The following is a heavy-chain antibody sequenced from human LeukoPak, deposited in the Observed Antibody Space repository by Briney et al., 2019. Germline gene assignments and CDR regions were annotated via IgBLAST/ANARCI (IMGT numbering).Heavy chain of an antibody. CDR1: GYTFTGYY. V-gene: IGHV1-2*02. Sequence: ASVKVSCKASGYTFTGYYMHWVRQAPGQGLEWMEWINPNSGGTNYAQKFQGRVTMTRDTSISTAYMELSRLRSDDTAVYYCARGVQGSMITFGGVIVNWGQGTLVTVSS. CDR2: INPNSGGT. D-gene: IGHD3-16*02. CDR3: ARGVQGSMITFGGVIVN. J-gene: IGHJ4*02.